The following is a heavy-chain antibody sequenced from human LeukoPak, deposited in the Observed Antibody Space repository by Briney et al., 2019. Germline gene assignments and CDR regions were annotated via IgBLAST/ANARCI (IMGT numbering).Heavy chain of an antibody. CDR1: GFTFDDYG. CDR2: INWNGGST. D-gene: IGHD3-10*01. V-gene: IGHV3-20*04. J-gene: IGHJ4*02. CDR3: ARDPTEGFEELLSPPDY. Sequence: PGGSLRLSCAASGFTFDDYGMSWVRQAPGKGLEWVSGINWNGGSTGYADSVKGRFTISRDNAKNSLYLQMNSLRAEDTALYYCARDPTEGFEELLSPPDYWGQGILVTVSS.